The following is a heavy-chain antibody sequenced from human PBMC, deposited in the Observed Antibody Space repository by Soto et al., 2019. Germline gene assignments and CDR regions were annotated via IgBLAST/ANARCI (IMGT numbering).Heavy chain of an antibody. D-gene: IGHD2-2*01. V-gene: IGHV1-69*05. CDR3: ARHVSAAGYYYGMDV. Sequence: QVQLVQSGAEVKKPGSSVKVSCKASGGTFSSYAIRWLRQAPGQGLEWMGGIIPIVGTAHYAQKFQGRVTITSDESTSTAYMELSSLRSEDTAVYYCARHVSAAGYYYGMDVWGQGTTVTVSS. CDR1: GGTFSSYA. J-gene: IGHJ6*02. CDR2: IIPIVGTA.